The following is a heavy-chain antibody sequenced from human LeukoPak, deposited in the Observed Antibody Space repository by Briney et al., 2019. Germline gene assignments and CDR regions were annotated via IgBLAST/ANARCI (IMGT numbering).Heavy chain of an antibody. CDR1: GFTFSSYA. Sequence: GGSLRLSCAASGFTFSSYAKSWVRPAPGKGLEWVSGICGSGGSTYYADSVKGRFTISRDNSKNTLYLQMNSLRAEDTAVYYCAKAREGYYYDSSGYYGYFDYWGQGTLVTVSS. V-gene: IGHV3-23*01. CDR2: ICGSGGST. CDR3: AKAREGYYYDSSGYYGYFDY. J-gene: IGHJ4*02. D-gene: IGHD3-22*01.